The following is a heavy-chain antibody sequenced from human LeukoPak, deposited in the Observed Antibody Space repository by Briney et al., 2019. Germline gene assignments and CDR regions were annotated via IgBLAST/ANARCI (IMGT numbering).Heavy chain of an antibody. D-gene: IGHD3-3*02. V-gene: IGHV3-7*01. CDR3: ARIRAANAFDI. J-gene: IGHJ3*02. CDR1: GFTFSGYW. Sequence: GGSLRLSCAASGFTFSGYWMSWVRQAPGKGREWVANIKQDGSERYYVDSVKGRFTISRDNAKNSLYLQMNSLRSEDTAVFYCARIRAANAFDIWGQGTMVTVSS. CDR2: IKQDGSER.